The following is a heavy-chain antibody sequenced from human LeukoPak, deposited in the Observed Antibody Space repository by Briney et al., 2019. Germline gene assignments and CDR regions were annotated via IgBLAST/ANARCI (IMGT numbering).Heavy chain of an antibody. CDR2: ISGNGGST. J-gene: IGHJ4*02. V-gene: IGHV3-23*01. D-gene: IGHD5-12*01. CDR1: GRTFSSYA. Sequence: PGGSLRLFCAASGRTFSSYAMSWVRQAPGKGLEWVSAISGNGGSTYYADSVKGRFTISRDNSKNTLYLQINSLRAEDTAVYYCAKDPRSYIVTTMLFQYWGQGTLVTVSS. CDR3: AKDPRSYIVTTMLFQY.